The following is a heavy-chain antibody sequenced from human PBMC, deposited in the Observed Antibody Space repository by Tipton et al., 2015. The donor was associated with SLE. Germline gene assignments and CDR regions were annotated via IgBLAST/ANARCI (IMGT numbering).Heavy chain of an antibody. Sequence: SLRLSCVASGFSFSSYSMGWVRRAPGKGLEWVANIKEDGSERYYVDSVKGRFTISRDNSKNTLYLQMNSLRAEDTAVYYCTADGRNGSSWHYFDYWGQGTLVSVSS. CDR2: IKEDGSER. CDR1: GFSFSSYS. CDR3: TADGRNGSSWHYFDY. D-gene: IGHD6-13*01. V-gene: IGHV3-7*01. J-gene: IGHJ4*02.